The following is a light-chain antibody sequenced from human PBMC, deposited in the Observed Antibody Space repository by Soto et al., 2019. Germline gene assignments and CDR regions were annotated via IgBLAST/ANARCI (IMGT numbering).Light chain of an antibody. J-gene: IGKJ5*01. V-gene: IGKV1-13*02. Sequence: AIQLTQSPSSLSASVGARVIITCRASQGISSALAWYPQKPGKAPKLLIYDASSLESGVPSRFSGSGSGTDFTLTISSLQPEDFATYYCQQFNLYPITFGQGTRLEMK. CDR3: QQFNLYPIT. CDR2: DAS. CDR1: QGISSA.